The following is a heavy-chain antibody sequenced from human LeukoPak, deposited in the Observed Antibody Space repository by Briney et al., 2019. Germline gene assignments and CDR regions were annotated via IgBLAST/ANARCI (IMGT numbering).Heavy chain of an antibody. Sequence: GRSLRLSCAASGFTFSSYAMHWVRQAPGKGLEWVAVISYDGSNKYYADSVKGRFTISRDNSKNTLYLQMNSLRAEDTAVYYCATSGGSYWSWGQGTLVTVSS. V-gene: IGHV3-30*04. D-gene: IGHD1-26*01. CDR2: ISYDGSNK. J-gene: IGHJ5*02. CDR1: GFTFSSYA. CDR3: ATSGGSYWS.